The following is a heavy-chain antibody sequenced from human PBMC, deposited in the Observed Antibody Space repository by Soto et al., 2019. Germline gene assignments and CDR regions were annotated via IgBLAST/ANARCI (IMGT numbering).Heavy chain of an antibody. D-gene: IGHD3-10*01. V-gene: IGHV3-23*01. CDR2: ISGSGVIK. CDR1: GFTFSNYA. J-gene: IGHJ5*02. Sequence: EVQLLQSGGGWVQPGGSLRLSCAASGFTFSNYAMAWVRQAPGKGLEWVSSISGSGVIKYYADSVQGRFTISRDNSNNTLSVQMNSLRVEDTDIYYCAKDLTSMVRVVLPSPWGQGILVTVSS. CDR3: AKDLTSMVRVVLPSP.